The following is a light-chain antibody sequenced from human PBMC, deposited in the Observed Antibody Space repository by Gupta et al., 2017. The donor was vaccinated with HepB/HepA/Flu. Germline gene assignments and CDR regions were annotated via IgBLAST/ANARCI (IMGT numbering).Light chain of an antibody. CDR2: KVS. Sequence: DVVMTQSPLSLPVTLGQPASISCRSSQSLVHGDGNTYLNWFHQRPGQSPRRLIYKVSSRDSGVPDRFSGSGSGTDFTLKISRVETEDVGVYYCMQGTHWHLTFGGGTKVEIK. CDR1: QSLVHGDGNTY. V-gene: IGKV2-30*02. J-gene: IGKJ4*01. CDR3: MQGTHWHLT.